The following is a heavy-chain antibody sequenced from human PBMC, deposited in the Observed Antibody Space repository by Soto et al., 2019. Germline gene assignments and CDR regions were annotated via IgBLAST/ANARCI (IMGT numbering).Heavy chain of an antibody. CDR1: GYTFTGYY. CDR3: ARDYVLSYSYYYGSGSYSPGYYYYYGMDV. CDR2: INPNSGGT. J-gene: IGHJ6*04. D-gene: IGHD3-10*01. V-gene: IGHV1-2*04. Sequence: ASVKVSCKASGYTFTGYYMHWVRQAPGQGLEWMGWINPNSGGTNYAQKFQGWVTMTRDTSISTAYMELSRLRSDDTAVYYCARDYVLSYSYYYGSGSYSPGYYYYYGMDVWGKETTVT.